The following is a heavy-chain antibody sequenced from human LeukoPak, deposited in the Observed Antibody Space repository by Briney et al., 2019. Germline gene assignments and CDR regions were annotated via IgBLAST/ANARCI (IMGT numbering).Heavy chain of an antibody. Sequence: GGSLRLSCAASGFTFSNAWMSWVRQAPGKGLEWVGSIKSKTDGGTTDYAAPVKGRFTISRDDSKNTLYLQMNSLKTEHTAVYYCTSGDIFFDYWGQGTLVTVSS. D-gene: IGHD2-15*01. CDR1: GFTFSNAW. CDR3: TSGDIFFDY. J-gene: IGHJ4*02. V-gene: IGHV3-15*01. CDR2: IKSKTDGGTT.